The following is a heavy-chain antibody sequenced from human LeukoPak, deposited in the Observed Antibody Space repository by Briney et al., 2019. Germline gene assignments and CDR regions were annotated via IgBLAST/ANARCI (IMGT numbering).Heavy chain of an antibody. Sequence: GGSLRLSCAGSGFTATTNYMSWVRQAPGKGLEWVSVIYSSGSTSYADPVKGRFTISRDNAENSLYLQMNSLRAEDTALYYCARKRPNYFDYWGQGTLVTVSS. V-gene: IGHV3-53*01. CDR2: IYSSGST. CDR3: ARKRPNYFDY. CDR1: GFTATTNY. J-gene: IGHJ4*02.